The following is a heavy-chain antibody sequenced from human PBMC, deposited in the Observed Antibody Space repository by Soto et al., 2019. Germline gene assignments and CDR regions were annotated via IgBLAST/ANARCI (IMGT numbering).Heavy chain of an antibody. CDR3: ATNAHFDS. V-gene: IGHV5-51*01. Sequence: PGESLKISCQGSGYSFPNSWIGWVRQMPGKGLEWMGVIFPADSDTRYSPSFQGHITISADKSISTAFLQWTSLKASDNAIYYCATNAHFDSWGQGTLVTVSS. CDR2: IFPADSDT. J-gene: IGHJ4*02. CDR1: GYSFPNSW.